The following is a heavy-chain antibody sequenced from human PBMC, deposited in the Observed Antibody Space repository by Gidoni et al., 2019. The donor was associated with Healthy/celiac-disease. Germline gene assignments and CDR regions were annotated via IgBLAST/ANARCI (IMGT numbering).Heavy chain of an antibody. CDR3: ARWNYGSGQDAFDI. Sequence: EVQLVESGGGLIQPGGSLRLSCAASGFTVSSNYMSWVRQAPGKGLEWVSVIYSGGSTYYADSVKGRFTISRDNSKNTLYLQMNSLRAEDTAVYYCARWNYGSGQDAFDIWGQGTMVTVSS. CDR1: GFTVSSNY. D-gene: IGHD3-10*01. CDR2: IYSGGST. V-gene: IGHV3-53*01. J-gene: IGHJ3*02.